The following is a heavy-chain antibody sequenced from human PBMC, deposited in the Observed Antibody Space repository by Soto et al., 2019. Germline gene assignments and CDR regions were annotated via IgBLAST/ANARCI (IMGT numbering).Heavy chain of an antibody. D-gene: IGHD3-3*02. CDR1: GFTFSSYA. CDR2: ISGSGGST. CDR3: AKGIASKTRRLGKYFGL. Sequence: EVQLLESGGGLVQPGGSLRLSCAASGFTFSSYAMSWVRQAPGKGLEWASAISGSGGSTYYADSVKGRFTISRDNSNNTLYVQIEIWRAEDTRVYYLAKGIASKTRRLGKYFGLRGCGTLVTLCS. V-gene: IGHV3-23*01. J-gene: IGHJ2*01.